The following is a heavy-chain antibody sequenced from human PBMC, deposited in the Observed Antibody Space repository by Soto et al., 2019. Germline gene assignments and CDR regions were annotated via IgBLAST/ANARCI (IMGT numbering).Heavy chain of an antibody. CDR2: IYYSGST. CDR3: ARALTTVTLFDP. D-gene: IGHD4-17*01. CDR1: GGSISSGGYY. V-gene: IGHV4-31*03. J-gene: IGHJ5*02. Sequence: QVQLQESGPGLVKPSQTLSLTCTVSGGSISSGGYYWSWIRQHPGKGLEWIGYIYYSGSTHYNPSLKTRVTISVDTSKNQFSLKLSTVTAADTAVYYCARALTTVTLFDPCGQGTLVTVSS.